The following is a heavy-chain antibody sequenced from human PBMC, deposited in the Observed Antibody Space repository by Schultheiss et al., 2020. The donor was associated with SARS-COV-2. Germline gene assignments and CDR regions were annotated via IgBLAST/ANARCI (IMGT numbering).Heavy chain of an antibody. D-gene: IGHD2-2*01. CDR1: GYSISSGYY. J-gene: IGHJ6*02. V-gene: IGHV4-38-2*01. Sequence: SQTLSLTCAVSGYSISSGYYWGWIRQPPGKGLEWIGTIYHTGSTYHNPSLKSRFTISVDTSKNQFSLKLSSVTAADTAVYYCARGYCSSTSCYNFYYYGMDVWGQGTTVTVSS. CDR3: ARGYCSSTSCYNFYYYGMDV. CDR2: IYHTGST.